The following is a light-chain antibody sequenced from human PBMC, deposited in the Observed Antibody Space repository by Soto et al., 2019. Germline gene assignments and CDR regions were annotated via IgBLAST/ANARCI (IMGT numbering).Light chain of an antibody. Sequence: EIVLTQSPGTLSLSPGKSATLSCRASQTVGRNYLAWFQHKPGQAPRLLIYDASKRATGVPDRFSGSGSGTDFTRTVSILEPEDFAVFYCHQYAYSPLTFGGGTKVEIK. CDR2: DAS. V-gene: IGKV3-20*01. CDR3: HQYAYSPLT. CDR1: QTVGRNY. J-gene: IGKJ4*01.